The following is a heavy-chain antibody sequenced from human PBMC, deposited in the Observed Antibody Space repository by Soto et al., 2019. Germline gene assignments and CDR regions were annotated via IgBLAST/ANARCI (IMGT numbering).Heavy chain of an antibody. CDR1: GFTFSGYW. CDR2: INSDGSST. CDR3: AKDGSSSSRGGYYYYYYGMDV. V-gene: IGHV3-74*01. J-gene: IGHJ6*02. Sequence: PGGSLRLSCAASGFTFSGYWMHWVRQAPGKGLVWVSRINSDGSSTSYADSVKGRFTISRDNAKNTLYLQMNSLRAEDTAVYYCAKDGSSSSRGGYYYYYYGMDVWGQGTTVTVSS. D-gene: IGHD6-6*01.